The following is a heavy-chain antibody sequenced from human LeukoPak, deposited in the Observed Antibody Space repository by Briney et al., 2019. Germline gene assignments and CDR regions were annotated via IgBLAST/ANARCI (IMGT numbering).Heavy chain of an antibody. CDR1: GGSISSSSYY. Sequence: KSSETLSLTCTVSGGSISSSSYYWGWIRQPPGKGLEWIGSIYYSGSTYYNPSLKSRVTISVDTSKNQFSLKLSSVTAADTAVYYCARGPQVFGVVKVFDPWGQGTLVTVSS. D-gene: IGHD3-3*01. CDR3: ARGPQVFGVVKVFDP. V-gene: IGHV4-39*01. J-gene: IGHJ5*02. CDR2: IYYSGST.